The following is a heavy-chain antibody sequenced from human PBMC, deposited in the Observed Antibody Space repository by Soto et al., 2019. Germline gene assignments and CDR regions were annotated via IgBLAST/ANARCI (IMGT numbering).Heavy chain of an antibody. J-gene: IGHJ4*01. V-gene: IGHV3-23*01. Sequence: EVQLLESGGGLVQPGGSLRLSCAASGFTFSNYPMSWVRQAPGKGLEWVSGISGSGETPYYADSVKGRFTISRDNYKNMLYLQMNSLRAEDTAVYYCAKDRRITMVRGVLRAFDSWCQGNLVTVSS. D-gene: IGHD3-10*01. CDR1: GFTFSNYP. CDR2: ISGSGETP. CDR3: AKDRRITMVRGVLRAFDS.